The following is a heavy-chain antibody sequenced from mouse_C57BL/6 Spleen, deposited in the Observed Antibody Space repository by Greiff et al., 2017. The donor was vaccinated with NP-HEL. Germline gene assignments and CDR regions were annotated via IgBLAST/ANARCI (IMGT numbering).Heavy chain of an antibody. V-gene: IGHV1-81*01. D-gene: IGHD1-1*01. CDR2: IYPRSGNT. J-gene: IGHJ2*01. CDR3: ARGTAVVATDY. Sequence: VKLVESGAELARPGASVKLSCKASGYTFTSYGISWVKQRTGQGLEWIGEIYPRSGNTYYNEKFKGKATLTADKSSSTAYMELRSLTSEDSAVYFCARGTAVVATDYWGQGTTLTVSS. CDR1: GYTFTSYG.